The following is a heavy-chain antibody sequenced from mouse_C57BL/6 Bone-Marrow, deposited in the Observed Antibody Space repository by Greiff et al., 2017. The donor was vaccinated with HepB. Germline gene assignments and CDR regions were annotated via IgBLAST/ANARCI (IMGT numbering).Heavy chain of an antibody. J-gene: IGHJ2*01. D-gene: IGHD4-1*01. CDR1: GYTFTSYW. CDR2: IYPGSGST. CDR3: ALWDLFDY. V-gene: IGHV1-55*01. Sequence: QVHVKQPGAELVKPGASVKMSCKASGYTFTSYWITWVKQRPGQGLEWIGDIYPGSGSTNYNEKFKSKATLTVDTSYSTAYMQLSSLTSEDSAVYYCALWDLFDYWGQGTTLTVSS.